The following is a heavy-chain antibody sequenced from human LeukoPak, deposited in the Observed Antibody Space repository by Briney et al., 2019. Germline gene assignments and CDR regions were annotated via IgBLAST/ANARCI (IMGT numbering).Heavy chain of an antibody. D-gene: IGHD6-19*01. J-gene: IGHJ1*01. CDR1: GGSISSYY. CDR2: IYYSGST. Sequence: SETLSLTCTVSGGSISSYYWSWIRQPPGKGLEWIGYIYYSGSTNYNPSLKSRVTISVDTSKNQFSLKLSSVTAADTAVYYCARAQGYSSGWDFQHWGQGTLVTVSS. CDR3: ARAQGYSSGWDFQH. V-gene: IGHV4-59*08.